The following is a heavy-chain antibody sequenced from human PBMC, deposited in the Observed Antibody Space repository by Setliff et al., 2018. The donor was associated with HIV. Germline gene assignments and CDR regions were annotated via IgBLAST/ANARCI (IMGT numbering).Heavy chain of an antibody. V-gene: IGHV4-61*09. CDR2: LHSSGDA. CDR1: GGSVSSSSYY. Sequence: SETLSLTCSVSGGSVSSSSYYWTWIRQPAGKGLEWIGHLHSSGDAYYGPSLKSRVAMSLDTSKNQFSLRLNSVTAADTAVYYCARESPSMSLEAWGQGTLVTVSS. J-gene: IGHJ1*01. CDR3: ARESPSMSLEA. D-gene: IGHD3-10*02.